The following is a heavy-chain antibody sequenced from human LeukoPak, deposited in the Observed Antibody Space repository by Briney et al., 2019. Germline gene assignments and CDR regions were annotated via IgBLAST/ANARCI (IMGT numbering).Heavy chain of an antibody. CDR3: AKGLSRIAKVLRYFDL. V-gene: IGHV3-23*01. J-gene: IGHJ2*01. CDR2: ISGSGGST. D-gene: IGHD6-13*01. CDR1: GFTFSSYA. Sequence: PGGSLRLSCAASGFTFSSYAMSWVRQAPGKGLEWVSAISGSGGSTYYADSVKGRFTISRDNSKNTLYLQMNSLRAEDTAVYYCAKGLSRIAKVLRYFDLWGRGTLVTVSS.